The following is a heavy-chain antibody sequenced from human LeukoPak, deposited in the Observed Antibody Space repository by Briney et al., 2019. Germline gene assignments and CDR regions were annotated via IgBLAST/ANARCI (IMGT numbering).Heavy chain of an antibody. CDR2: IYYSGST. D-gene: IGHD6-19*01. CDR1: GGSISSSSYY. Sequence: SETLSLTCTVSGGSISSSSYYWGWIRQPPGKGLEWIGSIYYSGSTYYNPSLKSRVTISVDTSKNQFSLKLSSVTAADTAVYYCARDGDSSGWTRSDYWAREPWSPSPQ. CDR3: ARDGDSSGWTRSDY. V-gene: IGHV4-39*07. J-gene: IGHJ4*02.